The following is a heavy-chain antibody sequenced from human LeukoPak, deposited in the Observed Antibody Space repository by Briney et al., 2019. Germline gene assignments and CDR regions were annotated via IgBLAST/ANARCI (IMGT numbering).Heavy chain of an antibody. CDR3: AKGKSFTSFDY. D-gene: IGHD2-2*01. CDR1: GLTFDDYA. J-gene: IGHJ4*02. V-gene: IGHV3-9*01. Sequence: GGSLRLSCAASGLTFDDYAMHWVRQAPGKGLEWVSGISWNSGSIGYADSVKGRFTISRDNAKNSLYLQMNSLRAEDTALYYCAKGKSFTSFDYWGQGTLVTVSS. CDR2: ISWNSGSI.